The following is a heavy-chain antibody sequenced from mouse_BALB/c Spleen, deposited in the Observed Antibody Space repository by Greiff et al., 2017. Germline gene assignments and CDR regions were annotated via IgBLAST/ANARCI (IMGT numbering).Heavy chain of an antibody. J-gene: IGHJ3*01. D-gene: IGHD2-1*01. CDR1: GFTFSSYT. CDR3: TRDHGNYRKWFAY. Sequence: EVQRVESGGGLVKPGGSLKLSCAASGFTFSSYTMSWVRQTPEKRLEWVATISSGGSYTYYPDSVKGRFTISRDNAKNTLYLQMSSLKSEDTAMYYCTRDHGNYRKWFAYWGQGTLVTVSA. V-gene: IGHV5-6-4*01. CDR2: ISSGGSYT.